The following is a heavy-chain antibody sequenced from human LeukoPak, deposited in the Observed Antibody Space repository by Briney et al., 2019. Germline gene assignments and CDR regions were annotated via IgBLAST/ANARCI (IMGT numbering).Heavy chain of an antibody. Sequence: GGSMRLSCAASGFRFSYSWMNWVRQAPGKGLEWVSSINSGSTYTYYTESVKGRFTVSRDNAKNSLFLQMNSLRAEDTAIYYCARSLTTLTYEGYWGQGTLVTVSS. CDR2: INSGSTYT. V-gene: IGHV3-21*01. J-gene: IGHJ4*02. CDR3: ARSLTTLTYEGY. CDR1: GFRFSYSW. D-gene: IGHD1-1*01.